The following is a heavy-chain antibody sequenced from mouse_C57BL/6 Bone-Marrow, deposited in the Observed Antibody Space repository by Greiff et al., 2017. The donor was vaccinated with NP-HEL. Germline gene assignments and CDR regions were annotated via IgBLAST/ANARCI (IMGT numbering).Heavy chain of an antibody. CDR1: GYTFTDYE. CDR3: TRSYYYGSSPFAY. J-gene: IGHJ3*01. D-gene: IGHD1-1*01. V-gene: IGHV1-15*01. Sequence: QVQLQQSGAELVRPGASVTLSCKASGYTFTDYEMNWVKQTPVHGLEWIGAIDPETGGTAYNQKFKGKAILTADKSSSTAYMELRSLTSEDSAVYYCTRSYYYGSSPFAYWGQGTLVTVSA. CDR2: IDPETGGT.